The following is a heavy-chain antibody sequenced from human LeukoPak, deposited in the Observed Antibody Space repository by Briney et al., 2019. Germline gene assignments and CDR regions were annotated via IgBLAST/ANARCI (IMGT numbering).Heavy chain of an antibody. CDR1: GGSTSSYY. V-gene: IGHV4-59*01. Sequence: SETLSLTCTVSGGSTSSYYWSWIRQPPGKGLEWIGYIYYSGSTNYNPSLKSRVTISVDTSKNQFSLKLSSVTAADTAVYYCARGKGDYYDSSGYLHYYFDYWGQGTLVTVSS. CDR3: ARGKGDYYDSSGYLHYYFDY. CDR2: IYYSGST. J-gene: IGHJ4*02. D-gene: IGHD3-22*01.